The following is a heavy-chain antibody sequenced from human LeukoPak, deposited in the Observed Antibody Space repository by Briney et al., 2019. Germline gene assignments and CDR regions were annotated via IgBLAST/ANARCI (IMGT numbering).Heavy chain of an antibody. CDR2: IYPADSDT. CDR1: GYTFDSYW. Sequence: PGESLKISCKASGYTFDSYWIGWVRQVPGKGLEWMGIIYPADSDTRYRPSFQGQVTISADRSISTAYLQWSGLKASDTAMYYCARLGCSGTSCYLAYWGQGTLVTVSS. D-gene: IGHD2-2*01. J-gene: IGHJ4*02. V-gene: IGHV5-51*01. CDR3: ARLGCSGTSCYLAY.